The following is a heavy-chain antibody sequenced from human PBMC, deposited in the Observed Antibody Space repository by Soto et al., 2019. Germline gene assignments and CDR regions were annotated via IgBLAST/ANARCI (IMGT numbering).Heavy chain of an antibody. CDR2: IIPIFGTA. J-gene: IGHJ4*02. D-gene: IGHD2-21*02. CDR1: GGTFSSYA. V-gene: IGHV1-69*13. CDR3: ARPRVCRGDCYLHPSGYCFDY. Sequence: ASVKGSCKASGGTFSSYAISWVRQAPGQGXEWMGGIIPIFGTANYAQKFQGRVTITADESTSTAYMELSSLRSEDTAVYYCARPRVCRGDCYLHPSGYCFDYRRQLPLFT.